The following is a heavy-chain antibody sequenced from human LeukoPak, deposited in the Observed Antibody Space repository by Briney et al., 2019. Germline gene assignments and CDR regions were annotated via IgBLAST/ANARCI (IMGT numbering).Heavy chain of an antibody. J-gene: IGHJ4*02. CDR3: SRENGAFSPFGY. CDR1: GXSITSTNW. D-gene: IGHD2-8*01. CDR2: ISLSGLT. Sequence: SETLSLTCGVSGXSITSTNWWSWVRQPPGQDLEWIGEISLSGLTNYNPSLKSRVTMALDKSKNHLSLNLTSVTAADTAVYYCSRENGAFSPFGYWGQGTLVTVPS. V-gene: IGHV4-4*02.